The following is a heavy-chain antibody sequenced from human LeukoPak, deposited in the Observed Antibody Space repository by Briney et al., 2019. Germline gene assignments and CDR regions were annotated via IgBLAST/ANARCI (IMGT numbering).Heavy chain of an antibody. CDR2: IYYSGST. V-gene: IGHV4-30-4*01. D-gene: IGHD3-10*01. J-gene: IGHJ4*02. Sequence: SETLSLTFTVSGGSISSGDYYWSWLRQPPGKGLEWIGYIYYSGSTYYNPSLKSRVTISVDTSKNQFSLKLSSVTAADTAVYYCARVPDSTMVRGRPFDYWGQGTLVTVSS. CDR1: GGSISSGDYY. CDR3: ARVPDSTMVRGRPFDY.